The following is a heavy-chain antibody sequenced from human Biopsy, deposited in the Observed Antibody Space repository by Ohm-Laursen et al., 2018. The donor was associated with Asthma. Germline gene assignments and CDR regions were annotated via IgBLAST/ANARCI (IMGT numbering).Heavy chain of an antibody. CDR3: ALSQDSGFDDHSPSWFDP. CDR2: IYWDDNH. V-gene: IGHV2-5*02. D-gene: IGHD3-9*01. Sequence: TQTLTLTCSFSGFSLRTPGVGVGWIRQSPGKALEWLALIYWDDNHLFRPSLKSRLTITKDPSKNQVILTMTKMDPVDSSTYYCALSQDSGFDDHSPSWFDPWGQGTLVTVSS. J-gene: IGHJ5*02. CDR1: GFSLRTPGVG.